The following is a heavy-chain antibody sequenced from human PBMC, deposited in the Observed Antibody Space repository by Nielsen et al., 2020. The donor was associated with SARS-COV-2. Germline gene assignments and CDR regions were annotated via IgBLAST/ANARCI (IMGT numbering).Heavy chain of an antibody. CDR3: AKVYQIRLDTAMVTDY. V-gene: IGHV3-30*18. CDR2: ISYDGSNK. Sequence: GESLKISCAASGFTFSSYGMHWVRQAPGKGLEWVAVISYDGSNKYYADSVKGRFTISRDNSKNTLYLQMNSLRAEDTAVYYCAKVYQIRLDTAMVTDYWGQGTLVTVSS. D-gene: IGHD5-18*01. J-gene: IGHJ4*02. CDR1: GFTFSSYG.